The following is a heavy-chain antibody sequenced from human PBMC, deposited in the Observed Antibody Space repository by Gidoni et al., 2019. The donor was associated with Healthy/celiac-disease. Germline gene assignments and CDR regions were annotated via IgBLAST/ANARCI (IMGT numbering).Heavy chain of an antibody. CDR1: GFTFISYA. D-gene: IGHD6-19*01. CDR2: ISGSGGST. V-gene: IGHV3-23*01. CDR3: AKWKYSSGWFGY. Sequence: EVQLFESGGGLVRPGGSLRLSCAASGFTFISYAMSWVHQAPGKGMEWISAISGSGGSTNYEDTVKSRFTISKDNSKNTLYLQMNSLRAEDTAVYYCAKWKYSSGWFGYWGQGTLVTVSS. J-gene: IGHJ5*01.